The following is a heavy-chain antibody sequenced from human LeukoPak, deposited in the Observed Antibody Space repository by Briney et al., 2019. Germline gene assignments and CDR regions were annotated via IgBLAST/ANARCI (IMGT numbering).Heavy chain of an antibody. V-gene: IGHV3-48*03. CDR1: GFTFSGYE. J-gene: IGHJ6*03. D-gene: IGHD3-9*01. Sequence: GGSLRLSCAASGFTFSGYEMNWVRLAPGKGLEWVSYISSSGGTIYYADSVKGRFTISRDNAKNSLYLQMNSLRAEDTAVYYCASRFFDWLGYYYYMDVWGKGTTVTISS. CDR2: ISSSGGTI. CDR3: ASRFFDWLGYYYYMDV.